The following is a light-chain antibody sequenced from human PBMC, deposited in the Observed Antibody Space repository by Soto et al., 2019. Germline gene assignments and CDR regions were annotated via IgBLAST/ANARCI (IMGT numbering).Light chain of an antibody. CDR1: TNDIGGYNY. CDR3: CSNTISATLV. CDR2: EVR. V-gene: IGLV2-14*01. J-gene: IGLJ3*02. Sequence: QSALTQPASVSGSPGQSITISCSGTTNDIGGYNYVSWYQHHPGKVPKVIIYEVRNRPSGVSNRFSGSKSGNTASLTISGLQAEDEADYYCCSNTISATLVFGGGTKLTVL.